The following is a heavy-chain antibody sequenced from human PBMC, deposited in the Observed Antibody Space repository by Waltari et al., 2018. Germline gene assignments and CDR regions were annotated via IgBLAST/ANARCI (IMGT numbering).Heavy chain of an antibody. V-gene: IGHV3-53*04. D-gene: IGHD3-10*01. CDR3: ARVVYYYYGMDV. Sequence: EVQLVESGGGLVKPGGSLRLSCAASGFTVSSNYMSWAGQAPGKGLEWGAVIYSGGSTYYADSVKGRFTISRHNSKNTLYLQMNSLRAEDTAVYYCARVVYYYYGMDVWGQGTTVTVSS. CDR2: IYSGGST. CDR1: GFTVSSNY. J-gene: IGHJ6*02.